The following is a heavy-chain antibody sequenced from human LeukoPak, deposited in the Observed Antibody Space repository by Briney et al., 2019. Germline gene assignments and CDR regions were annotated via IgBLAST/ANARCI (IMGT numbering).Heavy chain of an antibody. Sequence: SGGSLRLSCAASGFTFSSYGMHWVRQAPGKGLEWVAVISYDGSNKYYADSVKGRFTISRDNSKNTLYLQMNSLRAEDTAVYYCAKAGGRWGQGTLVTVSS. V-gene: IGHV3-30*18. CDR3: AKAGGR. J-gene: IGHJ4*02. CDR1: GFTFSSYG. CDR2: ISYDGSNK. D-gene: IGHD3-16*01.